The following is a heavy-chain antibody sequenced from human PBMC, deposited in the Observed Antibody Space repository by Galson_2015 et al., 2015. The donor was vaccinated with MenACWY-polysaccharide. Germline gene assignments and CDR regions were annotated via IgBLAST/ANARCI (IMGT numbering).Heavy chain of an antibody. D-gene: IGHD2-2*01. V-gene: IGHV3-30-3*01. CDR2: ISYDETNE. J-gene: IGHJ6*02. Sequence: SLRLSCAASGFTFNSYAMHWVRQAPGKGLEWVAVISYDETNEYYADSVKGRFTISRDNSKNTLYLQMNSLRAEDAAVYYCARDYCSRTSCYGLDVWGQGTTVIVSS. CDR3: ARDYCSRTSCYGLDV. CDR1: GFTFNSYA.